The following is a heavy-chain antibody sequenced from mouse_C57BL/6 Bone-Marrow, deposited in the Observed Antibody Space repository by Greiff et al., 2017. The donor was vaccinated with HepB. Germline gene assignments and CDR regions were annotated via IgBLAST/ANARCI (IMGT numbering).Heavy chain of an antibody. CDR1: GFTFSDYG. Sequence: EVMLVESGGGLVKPGGSLKLSCAASGFTFSDYGMHWVRQAPEKGLEWVAYISSGSSTIYYADTVKGRFTISRDNAKNTLFLQMTSLRSEDTAMYYCARRFITTVVATHYYAMDYWGQGTSVTVSS. CDR3: ARRFITTVVATHYYAMDY. J-gene: IGHJ4*01. V-gene: IGHV5-17*01. D-gene: IGHD1-1*01. CDR2: ISSGSSTI.